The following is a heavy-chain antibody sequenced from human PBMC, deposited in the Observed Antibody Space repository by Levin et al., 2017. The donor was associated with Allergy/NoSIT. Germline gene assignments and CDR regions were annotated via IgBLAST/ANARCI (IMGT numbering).Heavy chain of an antibody. CDR3: ARCVLLVPAVNYYSYGMDV. CDR1: GGTFSSYA. D-gene: IGHD2-2*01. CDR2: IIPIFETT. J-gene: IGHJ6*02. V-gene: IGHV1-69*13. Sequence: ASVKVSCTVSGGTFSSYAISWVREAPGQGLEWMGGIIPIFETTNYAQKFRGRVTFTADASTTAVYMELNNLRSEDTAIYYCARCVLLVPAVNYYSYGMDVWGQGTTVTVSS.